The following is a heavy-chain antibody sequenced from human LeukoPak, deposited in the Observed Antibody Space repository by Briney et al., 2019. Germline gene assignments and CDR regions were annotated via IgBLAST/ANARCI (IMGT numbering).Heavy chain of an antibody. CDR1: GYTFTKYG. CDR3: ARGDDYGDYWGLY. Sequence: GASVKVSSKASGYTFTKYGITWVRQAPGQGLEWMGWISTYNGNTNYAQKLQGRVTMTTDTSTSTAYMELRSLISDDAAVYYYARGDDYGDYWGLYWGQGTLVTVSS. V-gene: IGHV1-18*01. CDR2: ISTYNGNT. D-gene: IGHD4-17*01. J-gene: IGHJ4*02.